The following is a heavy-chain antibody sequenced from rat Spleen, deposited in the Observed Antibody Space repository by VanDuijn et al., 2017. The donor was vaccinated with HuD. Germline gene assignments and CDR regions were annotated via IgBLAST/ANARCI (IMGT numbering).Heavy chain of an antibody. J-gene: IGHJ3*01. CDR1: GFSLTSYG. CDR3: AEMKNTPFAY. Sequence: QVQMKETGPGLVQTTQTLSVTCTVSGFSLTSYGVHWVRQAPGKGLEWMGIIWGDGSTNYNSALKSRLSISRDTSKSQVFLTMNSLQTDDTAVYYCAEMKNTPFAYWGQGTLVTVSS. D-gene: IGHD1-4*01. V-gene: IGHV2-77*01. CDR2: IWGDGST.